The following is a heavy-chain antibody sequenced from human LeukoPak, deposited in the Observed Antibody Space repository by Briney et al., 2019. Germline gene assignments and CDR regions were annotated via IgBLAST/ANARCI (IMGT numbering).Heavy chain of an antibody. CDR2: ISSGSSTI. J-gene: IGHJ6*02. CDR1: GFTFSSYS. D-gene: IGHD2-15*01. V-gene: IGHV3-48*04. CDR3: ARDHVVAAYYGMDV. Sequence: GGSLRLSCAASGFTFSSYSLNWVRQAPGKGLEWISYISSGSSTIYYADSVKGRFTISRDNAKNSLYLQMSSLRAEDTAVYYCARDHVVAAYYGMDVWGQGTTVTVSS.